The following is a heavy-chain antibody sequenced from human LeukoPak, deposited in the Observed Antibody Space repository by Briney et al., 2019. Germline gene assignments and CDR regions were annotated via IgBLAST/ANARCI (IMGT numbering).Heavy chain of an antibody. CDR1: GGSFSDYY. J-gene: IGHJ3*02. CDR2: INHSGST. Sequence: DPSETLSLTCAVYGGSFSDYYWSWIRQPPGKGLEWIGEINHSGSTNYNPSLKSRVTISVDTSKNQFSLKLSSVTAADTAVYYCSTSFQAFDIWGQGTMVTVSS. V-gene: IGHV4-34*01. CDR3: STSFQAFDI. D-gene: IGHD2-2*01.